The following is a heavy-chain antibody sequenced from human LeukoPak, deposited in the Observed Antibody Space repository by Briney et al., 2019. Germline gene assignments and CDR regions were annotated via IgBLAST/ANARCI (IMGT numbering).Heavy chain of an antibody. CDR3: VRDQRRIEVAGYYSDY. CDR2: LNPKTGTT. Sequence: GASVKISCKASGFTLTSNYFFWVRLPPGQGLEWMGILNPKTGTTGYAQKFQGRVSMTRDTSTSTVYMELSSLRSEDSAIYYCVRDQRRIEVAGYYSDYWGQGTLVTVSA. D-gene: IGHD6-19*01. CDR1: GFTLTSNY. J-gene: IGHJ4*02. V-gene: IGHV1-46*01.